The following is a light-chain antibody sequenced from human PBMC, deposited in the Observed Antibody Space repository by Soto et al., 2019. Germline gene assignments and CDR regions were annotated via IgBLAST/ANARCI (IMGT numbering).Light chain of an antibody. CDR1: QSVSSY. V-gene: IGKV1-39*01. J-gene: IGKJ4*01. CDR3: QLTARIPLT. CDR2: AAS. Sequence: DIERAKSTSSLSASVGDRVTITCRASQSVSSYLNWYQQKAGKAPKLLIYAASTLQSGVPSRFSGSGSGTDFTLVISILQPEDFATYFSQLTARIPLTIAGGTKVAIK.